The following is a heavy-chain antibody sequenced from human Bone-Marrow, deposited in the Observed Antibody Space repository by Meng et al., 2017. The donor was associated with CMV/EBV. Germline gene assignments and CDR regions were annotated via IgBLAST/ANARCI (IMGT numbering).Heavy chain of an antibody. D-gene: IGHD3-3*01. CDR1: GFTFSSYW. CDR2: INSDGSST. V-gene: IGHV3-74*01. CDR3: ARDPMLRFLDGCYYYGMDV. Sequence: GESLKISCAASGFTFSSYWMSWVRQAPGKGLVWVSRINSDGSSTSYADSVKGRFTISRDNAKNTLYLQMNSLRAEDTAVYYCARDPMLRFLDGCYYYGMDVWGQGTTVTVSS. J-gene: IGHJ6*02.